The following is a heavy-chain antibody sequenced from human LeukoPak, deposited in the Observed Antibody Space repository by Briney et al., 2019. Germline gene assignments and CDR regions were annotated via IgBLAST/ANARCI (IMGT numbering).Heavy chain of an antibody. J-gene: IGHJ6*02. CDR1: GGSISSSSYY. Sequence: PSETLSLTCTVSGGSISSSSYYWGWIRQPPGKGLEWIGSSYYSGSTYYNPSLKSRVTISVDTSRNQFSLKLSSVTAADTAVYYCARQGIVVVPAAILKLAGMDVWGQGTTVTVSS. CDR2: SYYSGST. V-gene: IGHV4-39*01. CDR3: ARQGIVVVPAAILKLAGMDV. D-gene: IGHD2-2*01.